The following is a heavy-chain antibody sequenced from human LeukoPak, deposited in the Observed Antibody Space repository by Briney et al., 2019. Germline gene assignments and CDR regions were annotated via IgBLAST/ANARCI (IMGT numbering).Heavy chain of an antibody. CDR3: ARLYDSSGYGGWFDP. CDR1: GGSFSGYY. D-gene: IGHD3-22*01. Sequence: PSETLSLTCAVYGGSFSGYYWSWIRQPPGKGLEWIGEINHSGSTNYNPSLPSRVTISVDTSKNQFSLKLTSVTAADTAVYYCARLYDSSGYGGWFDPWGQGTLVTVSS. CDR2: INHSGST. J-gene: IGHJ5*02. V-gene: IGHV4-34*01.